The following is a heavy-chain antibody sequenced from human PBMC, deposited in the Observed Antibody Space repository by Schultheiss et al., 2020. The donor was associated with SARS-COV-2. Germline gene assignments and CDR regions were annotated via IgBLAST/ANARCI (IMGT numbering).Heavy chain of an antibody. Sequence: ASVKVSCKASGYTFSVYYMYWVRQAPGQGLEWMGWINPSSGDKNYAQKFQGWVTMTRDTSIGTVYMELRSLRSDDTAVYYCARDGLRTTVTFDLWGRGTLVTVSS. CDR3: ARDGLRTTVTFDL. CDR2: INPSSGDK. CDR1: GYTFSVYY. J-gene: IGHJ2*01. V-gene: IGHV1-2*04. D-gene: IGHD4-17*01.